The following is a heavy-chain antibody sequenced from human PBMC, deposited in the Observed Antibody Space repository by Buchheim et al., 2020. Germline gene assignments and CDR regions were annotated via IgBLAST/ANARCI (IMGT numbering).Heavy chain of an antibody. Sequence: EMLLLESGGALVQPGGSLRLSCAASGFTFSSYAMTWVRQAPGKGLEWVSTISGRGGSTYYADSVKGRFTISRDNSKNTLYLQMNSLRPEDTAVYYCAKDLNGGHWNPGLDSWGQGTL. V-gene: IGHV3-23*01. CDR1: GFTFSSYA. J-gene: IGHJ4*02. CDR3: AKDLNGGHWNPGLDS. D-gene: IGHD1-1*01. CDR2: ISGRGGST.